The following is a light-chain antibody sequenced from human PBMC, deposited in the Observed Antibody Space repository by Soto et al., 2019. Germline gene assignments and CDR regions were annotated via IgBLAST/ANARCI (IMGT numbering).Light chain of an antibody. CDR3: QQYGNSPPYN. CDR2: GAS. CDR1: QSVSSSS. J-gene: IGKJ2*01. V-gene: IGKV3-20*01. Sequence: EIVLTQSPGTQSLSPGERATLSCRASQSVSSSSLAWYQQKPGQAPRLLIYGASSRATGIPDRFSGSGSGTDFTLTVSRLEPEDFGVYYCQQYGNSPPYNFGQGTKLEI.